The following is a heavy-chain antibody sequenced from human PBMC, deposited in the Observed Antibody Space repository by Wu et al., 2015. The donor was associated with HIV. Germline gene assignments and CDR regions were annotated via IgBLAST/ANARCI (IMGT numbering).Heavy chain of an antibody. J-gene: IGHJ1*01. V-gene: IGHV1-2*02. CDR2: INPDTGVT. Sequence: QVQLVQSGAEVKKPGASVKVSCKASGYTFTDSYMHWVRQAPGQGLEWMGWINPDTGVTNYARKFQGRVTMTSDTSISAASMELSGLRPDDTAVYYCSRGSVGSTMYFQHWGQGTLVTVSS. D-gene: IGHD1-26*01. CDR1: GYTFTDSY. CDR3: SRGSVGSTMYFQH.